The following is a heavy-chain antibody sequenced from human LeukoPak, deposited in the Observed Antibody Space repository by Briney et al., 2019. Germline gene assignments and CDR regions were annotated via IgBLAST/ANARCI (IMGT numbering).Heavy chain of an antibody. V-gene: IGHV3-30*02. CDR3: AREVTPYY. CDR1: GFTFSSYG. D-gene: IGHD4-23*01. Sequence: GGSLRLSCAASGFTFSSYGMHWVRQAPGKGLEWVAFIRYDGSNKYYADSVKGRFTISRDNAKNSLFLQMNSLRAEDTAVYYCAREVTPYYWGQGTLVTVSS. J-gene: IGHJ4*02. CDR2: IRYDGSNK.